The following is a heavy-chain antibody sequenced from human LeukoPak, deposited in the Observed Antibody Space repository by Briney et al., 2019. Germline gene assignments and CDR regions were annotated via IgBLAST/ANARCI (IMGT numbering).Heavy chain of an antibody. V-gene: IGHV3-23*01. CDR3: AKDLLWFGESPLDY. CDR2: ISGSGGST. Sequence: GGSLRLSCAASGFTFSSYAMSWVRQAPGKGLEWVSAISGSGGSTYYADSVKGRFTISRDNSKNTLYLQMNSLRAEDTAVYYCAKDLLWFGESPLDYWGQGTLVTVSS. J-gene: IGHJ4*02. CDR1: GFTFSSYA. D-gene: IGHD3-10*01.